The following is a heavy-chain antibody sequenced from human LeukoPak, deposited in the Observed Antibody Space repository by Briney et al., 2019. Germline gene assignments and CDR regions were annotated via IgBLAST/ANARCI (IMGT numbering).Heavy chain of an antibody. V-gene: IGHV3-7*01. CDR2: IKQDGSEK. CDR1: GFTFSSYW. CDR3: ARGLYGYCSGGSCYVWPRPAIAAGDNYYYYGMDV. J-gene: IGHJ6*02. Sequence: SGGSLRLSCAASGFTFSSYWMSWVRQAPGKGLEWVANIKQDGSEKYYVDSVKGRFTISRDNSKNTLYLQMNSLRAEDTAVYYCARGLYGYCSGGSCYVWPRPAIAAGDNYYYYGMDVWGQGTTVTVSS. D-gene: IGHD2-15*01.